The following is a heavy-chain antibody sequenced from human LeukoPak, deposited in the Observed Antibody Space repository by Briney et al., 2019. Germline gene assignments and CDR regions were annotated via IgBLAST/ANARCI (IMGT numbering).Heavy chain of an antibody. CDR2: ISYDGSNK. CDR3: ASIAASKAFDI. Sequence: GRSLRLSCAASGFTFSSYGMHWVRQAPGKGLEWVAVISYDGSNKYYADSVKGRFTISRDNSKNTLYLQMNSLRAEDTAVYYCASIAASKAFDIWGQGTMVTVSS. D-gene: IGHD6-13*01. J-gene: IGHJ3*02. CDR1: GFTFSSYG. V-gene: IGHV3-30*03.